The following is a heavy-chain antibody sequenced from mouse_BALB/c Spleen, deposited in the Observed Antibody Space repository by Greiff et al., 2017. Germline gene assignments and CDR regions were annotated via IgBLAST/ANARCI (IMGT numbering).Heavy chain of an antibody. CDR1: GDSITSGY. Sequence: DVKLQESGPSLVKPSQTLSLTCSVTGDSITSGYWNWIRKFPGNKLEYMGYISYSGSTYYNPSLKSRISITRDTSKNQYYLQLNSVTTEDTATYYCAKTSYYRLYYFDYWGQGTTLTVSS. D-gene: IGHD2-14*01. CDR3: AKTSYYRLYYFDY. CDR2: ISYSGST. V-gene: IGHV3-8*02. J-gene: IGHJ2*01.